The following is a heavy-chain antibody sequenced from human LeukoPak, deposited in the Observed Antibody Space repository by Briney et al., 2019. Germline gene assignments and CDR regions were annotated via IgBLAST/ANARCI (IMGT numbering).Heavy chain of an antibody. CDR1: GFTFSNAW. D-gene: IGHD3-3*01. CDR3: TTDNGQYDFWSGYSESYFDY. CDR2: IKSKTDGGTT. V-gene: IGHV3-15*01. Sequence: GGSLRLSCAASGFTFSNAWMSWVRQAPGKGLEWVGRIKSKTDGGTTDYAAPVKGRFTISGDDSKNTLYLQMNSLKTEDTAVYYCTTDNGQYDFWSGYSESYFDYWGQGTLVTVSS. J-gene: IGHJ4*02.